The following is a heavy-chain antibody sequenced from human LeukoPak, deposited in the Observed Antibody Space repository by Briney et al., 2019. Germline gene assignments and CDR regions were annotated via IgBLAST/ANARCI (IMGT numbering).Heavy chain of an antibody. V-gene: IGHV4-39*01. CDR1: GGSISSSSSY. CDR3: ARQLYDFESVNWFDP. CDR2: MFYSGSA. J-gene: IGHJ5*02. D-gene: IGHD3-3*01. Sequence: PSETLSLTCTVSGGSISSSSSYWGWIRQPPGKGLEWIGSMFYSGSAYYNPSLKSRVTISVDTSTKQFSLRVSFVTAADTAVYYCARQLYDFESVNWFDPWGPGILVTVSS.